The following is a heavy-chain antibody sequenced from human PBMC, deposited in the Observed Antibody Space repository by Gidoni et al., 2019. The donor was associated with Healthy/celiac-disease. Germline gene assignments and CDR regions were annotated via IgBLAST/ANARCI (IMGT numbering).Heavy chain of an antibody. V-gene: IGHV3-23*01. D-gene: IGHD3-3*01. Sequence: EVQLLESGGGLVQPGGSLRLSCAASGFTFSRYAMSWVRQAPGKGLEWVSAISGSGGSTYYADSVKGRFTISRDNSKNTLYLQMNSLRAEDTAVYYCAKGDSYDFWSGSSSMDVWGKGTTVTVSS. CDR3: AKGDSYDFWSGSSSMDV. CDR1: GFTFSRYA. J-gene: IGHJ6*03. CDR2: ISGSGGST.